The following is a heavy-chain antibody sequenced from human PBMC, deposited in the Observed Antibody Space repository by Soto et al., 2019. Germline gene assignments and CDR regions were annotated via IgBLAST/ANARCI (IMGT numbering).Heavy chain of an antibody. CDR3: ARMYSRGYGWLHP. D-gene: IGHD5-12*01. J-gene: IGHJ5*02. Sequence: SETLSLTCFVSGYSITAGGYYWSWIRHHPGKGLEWIGSFYSSGSIIYNPSLRSRVSISGDTSSNQFSMSLTSVTAADTARYYCARMYSRGYGWLHPWGQGTLVIVSS. CDR1: GYSITAGGYY. CDR2: FYSSGSI. V-gene: IGHV4-31*03.